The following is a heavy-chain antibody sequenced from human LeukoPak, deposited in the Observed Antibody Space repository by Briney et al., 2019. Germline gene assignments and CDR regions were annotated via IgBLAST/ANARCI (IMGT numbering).Heavy chain of an antibody. CDR1: GGSFSGYY. CDR2: INHSGST. D-gene: IGHD6-13*01. J-gene: IGHJ3*02. Sequence: SETLSLTCAVYGGSFSGYYWSWIRQPPGKGLEWIGEINHSGSTNYNPSLKSRVTISVDTSKNQFSLKLSSVTAADTAVYYCTRDLRASSWTAFDIWGQGTMVTVSS. V-gene: IGHV4-34*01. CDR3: TRDLRASSWTAFDI.